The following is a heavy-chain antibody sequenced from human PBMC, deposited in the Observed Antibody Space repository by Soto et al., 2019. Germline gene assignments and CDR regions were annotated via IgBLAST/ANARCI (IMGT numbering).Heavy chain of an antibody. Sequence: GGSLRLSCAASGFTFSSYAMSWVRQAPGKGLEWVSAISGSGGSTYYADSVKGRFTISRDNSKNTLYLQMNSLRAEDTDVYSCARASRYFDWLLAYYFDYWGQGTLVTVSS. CDR3: ARASRYFDWLLAYYFDY. V-gene: IGHV3-23*01. D-gene: IGHD3-9*01. J-gene: IGHJ4*02. CDR2: ISGSGGST. CDR1: GFTFSSYA.